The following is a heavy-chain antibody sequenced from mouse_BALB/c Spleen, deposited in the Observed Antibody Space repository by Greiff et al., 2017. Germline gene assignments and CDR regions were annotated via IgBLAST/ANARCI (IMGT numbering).Heavy chain of an antibody. Sequence: DVHLVESGGGLVKPGGSLKLSCAASGFAFSSYDMSWVRQTPEKRLEWVAYISSGGGSTYYPDTVKGRFTISRDNAKNTLYLQMSSLKSEDTAMYYCASHYGNHYFDYWGQGTTLTVSS. CDR1: GFAFSSYD. CDR2: ISSGGGST. J-gene: IGHJ2*01. V-gene: IGHV5-12-1*01. D-gene: IGHD2-1*01. CDR3: ASHYGNHYFDY.